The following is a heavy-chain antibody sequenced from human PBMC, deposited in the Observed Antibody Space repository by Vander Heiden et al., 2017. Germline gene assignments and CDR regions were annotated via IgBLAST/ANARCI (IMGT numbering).Heavy chain of an antibody. Sequence: EVQLVESVGGLLQPGGSLRLSCAASVFTFSNHAMNWVRLAPGKGLEWVSYSSTSGRTTYYADSVKGRFTISRDNAQNSLFLQMNSLRAEDTALYYCARDPGRKGRVPFAFDIWGQGTMVTVSS. J-gene: IGHJ3*02. CDR1: VFTFSNHA. D-gene: IGHD3-16*01. CDR3: ARDPGRKGRVPFAFDI. V-gene: IGHV3-48*03. CDR2: SSTSGRTT.